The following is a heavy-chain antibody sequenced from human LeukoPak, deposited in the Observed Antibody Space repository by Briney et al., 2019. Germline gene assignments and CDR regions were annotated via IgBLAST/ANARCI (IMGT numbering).Heavy chain of an antibody. V-gene: IGHV5-51*01. CDR3: ARPHYGASDY. J-gene: IGHJ4*02. Sequence: GESLKISCKGSGYSFTSYWIGWVRQMPGEGLEWMGLIYPGDSHIRYSPSLQGQVTISADKSISTAYLQWSSLKASDTAMYYCARPHYGASDYWGQGTLVTVSS. D-gene: IGHD4/OR15-4a*01. CDR2: IYPGDSHI. CDR1: GYSFTSYW.